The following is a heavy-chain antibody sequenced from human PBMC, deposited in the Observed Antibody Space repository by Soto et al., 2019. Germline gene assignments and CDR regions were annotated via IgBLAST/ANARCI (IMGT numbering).Heavy chain of an antibody. CDR1: GGSISSYY. Sequence: PSETLSLTCTVSGGSISSYYWSWIRQPPGKGLEWIGYIYYSGSTNYNPSLKSRVTISVDTSKNQFSLKLHSMSAADRAVYFCARGGGSDSFDYWGPGILLTVFS. CDR2: IYYSGST. J-gene: IGHJ4*02. D-gene: IGHD1-26*01. CDR3: ARGGGSDSFDY. V-gene: IGHV4-59*12.